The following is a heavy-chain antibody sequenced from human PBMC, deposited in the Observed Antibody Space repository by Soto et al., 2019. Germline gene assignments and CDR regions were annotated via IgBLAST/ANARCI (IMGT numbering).Heavy chain of an antibody. CDR2: MNPNSGNT. CDR3: AREKGRGKLDY. Sequence: ASVKVSCKASGYTFTNYGISWVRQAPGQGLEWMGWMNPNSGNTGYAQKFQGRVTMTRNTSKSIVYMELSSLRSEDTAVYYCAREKGRGKLDYWGQGTLVTVSS. CDR1: GYTFTNYG. J-gene: IGHJ4*02. D-gene: IGHD1-1*01. V-gene: IGHV1-8*02.